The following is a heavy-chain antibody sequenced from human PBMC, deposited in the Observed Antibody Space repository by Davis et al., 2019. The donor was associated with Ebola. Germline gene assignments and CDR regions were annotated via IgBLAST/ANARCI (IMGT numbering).Heavy chain of an antibody. V-gene: IGHV3-53*05. CDR3: ATTQWLREFDN. CDR1: GLTVSSNH. CDR2: IYDQST. D-gene: IGHD6-19*01. Sequence: PGGSLRLSCTASGLTVSSNHMSWVRQAPGKGLEWVSVIYDQSTAYADAVRGRFIISRDKSNNTLYLEMSSLRVDDTAVYYCATTQWLREFDNWGQGTLVTVSS. J-gene: IGHJ4*02.